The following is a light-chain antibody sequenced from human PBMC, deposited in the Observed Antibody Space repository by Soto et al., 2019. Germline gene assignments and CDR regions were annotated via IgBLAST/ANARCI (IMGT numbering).Light chain of an antibody. CDR2: GNS. Sequence: QSVLTQPPSVSGAPGQRVTISCNGSSSNIGAGYDVHWYQQLPGTAPKLLIYGNSNRPSGVPDRFSGSKSGTSASLAITGLQAEDEADFYCQSYDSSLGVLYVFGTGTKLTVL. J-gene: IGLJ1*01. CDR1: SSNIGAGYD. V-gene: IGLV1-40*01. CDR3: QSYDSSLGVLYV.